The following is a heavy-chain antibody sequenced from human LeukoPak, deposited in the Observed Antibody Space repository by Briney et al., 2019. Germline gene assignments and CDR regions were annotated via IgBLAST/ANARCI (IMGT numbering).Heavy chain of an antibody. Sequence: ASVKVSCKASGYTFTSYGISWVRQAPGQGLEWMGWISAYNGNTNYAQKLQGRVTMTTDTSTSTAYMELRSLRSDDTAVYYCARASRNGSSWDNWFDPWGQGTLVTVSS. CDR1: GYTFTSYG. V-gene: IGHV1-18*01. CDR2: ISAYNGNT. D-gene: IGHD6-13*01. J-gene: IGHJ5*02. CDR3: ARASRNGSSWDNWFDP.